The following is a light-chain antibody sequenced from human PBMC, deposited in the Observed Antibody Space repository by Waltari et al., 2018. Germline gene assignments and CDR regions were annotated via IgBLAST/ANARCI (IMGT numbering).Light chain of an antibody. Sequence: EIVLTQSPATLSLSPGERATLSCRASQSVSSYLAWYQQKPGHAPRLLIYDASNRATGIPARFSCSGSGTDFTLTISSLEPEDFAVYYCQQRSNWYTFGQGTKLEIK. J-gene: IGKJ2*01. CDR2: DAS. CDR3: QQRSNWYT. V-gene: IGKV3-11*01. CDR1: QSVSSY.